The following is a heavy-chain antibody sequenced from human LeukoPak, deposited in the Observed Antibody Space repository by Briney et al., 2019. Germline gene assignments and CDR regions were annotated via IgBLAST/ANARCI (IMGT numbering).Heavy chain of an antibody. CDR3: ARDSPYGDYLNY. V-gene: IGHV3-53*01. CDR2: IYSGGST. CDR1: GFTVSSNY. D-gene: IGHD4-17*01. J-gene: IGHJ4*02. Sequence: GGSLRLSCAASGFTVSSNYMSWVRQAPGKGLEWVSVIYSGGSTYYADSVKGRFTISRDNSKNTLYLQMNSLRAEDTAVYYCARDSPYGDYLNYWGQGTLVTVSS.